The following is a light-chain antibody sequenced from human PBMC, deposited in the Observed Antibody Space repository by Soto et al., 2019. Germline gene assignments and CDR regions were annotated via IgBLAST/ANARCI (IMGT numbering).Light chain of an antibody. CDR2: EVS. CDR3: SSYAGSNNFGVV. Sequence: QSALTQPPSASGSPGQSVTISCTGTSSDVGGYNYVSWYQQHPGKAPKLMIYEVSKRPSGVPDRVSGSKSGNTASLTVSGLQAEDEADYYCSSYAGSNNFGVVFGGGTKLTVL. J-gene: IGLJ2*01. CDR1: SSDVGGYNY. V-gene: IGLV2-8*01.